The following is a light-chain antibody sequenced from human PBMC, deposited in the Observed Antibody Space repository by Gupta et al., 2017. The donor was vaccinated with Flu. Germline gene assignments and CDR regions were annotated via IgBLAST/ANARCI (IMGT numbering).Light chain of an antibody. CDR3: QGGASGTVV. V-gene: IGLV3-9*01. J-gene: IGLJ2*01. CDR1: SFGSHN. CDR2: RDS. Sequence: SSELTQPLSVSVALGQTATITCGGNSFGSHNVHWYQQKPGQAPVLVIYRDSDRPSGIPERLSGSVSGNTATLTISRAQVGDEADYFCQGGASGTVVFGGGTKLTVL.